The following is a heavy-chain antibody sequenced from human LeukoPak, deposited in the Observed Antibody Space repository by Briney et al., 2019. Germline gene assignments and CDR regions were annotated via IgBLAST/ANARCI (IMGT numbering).Heavy chain of an antibody. Sequence: PSETLSLTCTVSGGSISSYYWSWIRQPPGKGLEWIGYIYYSGSTNYNPSLKSRVTISVDTSKNQFSLKLSSVTAADTAVYYCARRTRRGDSSGYYRLDYWGQGTLVTVSS. CDR3: ARRTRRGDSSGYYRLDY. CDR1: GGSISSYY. D-gene: IGHD3-22*01. J-gene: IGHJ4*02. CDR2: IYYSGST. V-gene: IGHV4-59*12.